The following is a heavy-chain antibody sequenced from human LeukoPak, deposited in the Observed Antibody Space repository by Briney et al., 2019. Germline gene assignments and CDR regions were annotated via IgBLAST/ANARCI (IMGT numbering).Heavy chain of an antibody. D-gene: IGHD3-22*01. CDR1: GFTFSSYA. J-gene: IGHJ3*02. V-gene: IGHV3-23*01. Sequence: PGGSLRLSCAVSGFTFSSYAMSWVRQAPGEGLEWVSAISGSGGSTYYADSVKGRFTISRDNSKNTLYLQMNSLRAEDTAVYYCAGDSSGYSGAFDIWGQGTMVTVSS. CDR3: AGDSSGYSGAFDI. CDR2: ISGSGGST.